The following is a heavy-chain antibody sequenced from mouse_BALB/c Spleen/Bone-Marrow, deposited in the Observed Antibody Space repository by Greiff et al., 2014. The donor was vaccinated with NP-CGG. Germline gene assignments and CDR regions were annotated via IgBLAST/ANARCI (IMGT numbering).Heavy chain of an antibody. J-gene: IGHJ3*01. V-gene: IGHV5-17*02. CDR2: ISSGSSTI. CDR1: GFTFSSFG. CDR3: ANPYYRYEGAWFAY. D-gene: IGHD2-14*01. Sequence: VQLKESGGGLVQPGGSRKLSCAASGFTFSSFGMHWVCQAPEKGLEWVAYISSGSSTIYYADTVKGRFTISRDNPKNTLFLQMTSLRSEDTAMYYCANPYYRYEGAWFAYWGQGTLVTVSA.